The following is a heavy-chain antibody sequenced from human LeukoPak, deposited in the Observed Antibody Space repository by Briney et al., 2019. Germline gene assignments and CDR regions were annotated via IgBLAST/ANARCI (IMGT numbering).Heavy chain of an antibody. CDR2: LNSDGSST. CDR3: ARGLGGTGDH. V-gene: IGHV3-74*01. J-gene: IGHJ4*02. Sequence: GGSLILSCAASGFTFSDYWMHWVRQAPGKGLVWVSRLNSDGSSTIYADSVKGRFTVSRDNAKNTLYLQMSSLRAEDTAVYYCARGLGGTGDHWGQGTLVTVSS. CDR1: GFTFSDYW. D-gene: IGHD3-10*01.